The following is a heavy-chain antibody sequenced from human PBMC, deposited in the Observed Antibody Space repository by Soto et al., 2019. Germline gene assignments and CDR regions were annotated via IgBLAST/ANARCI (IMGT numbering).Heavy chain of an antibody. V-gene: IGHV3-21*01. J-gene: IGHJ4*02. Sequence: GGSLRLSCAASGFTFSSYEMNWVRQAPGKGLEWVSSISSTTNYIYYADSMKGRFTVSRDNAKNSVYLEMNSLSAEDTALYYCARESEDLTSNFDYWGQGTLVTVSS. CDR3: ARESEDLTSNFDY. CDR1: GFTFSSYE. CDR2: ISSTTNYI.